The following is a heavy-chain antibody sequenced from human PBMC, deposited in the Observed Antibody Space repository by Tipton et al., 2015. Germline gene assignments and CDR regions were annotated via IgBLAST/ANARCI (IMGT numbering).Heavy chain of an antibody. CDR2: INPSDGST. J-gene: IGHJ3*02. D-gene: IGHD2-21*01. CDR1: GYTFTTYY. CDR3: AKDIFAYCGGDCYLPYAFDI. Sequence: QLVQSGAEVKKPGASVKVSCKASGYTFTTYYMHWVRQAPGQGLEWMGVINPSDGSTNYAQKFQGRVTMTRNTSTSTVYMDLSSLRSEDTAMYYCAKDIFAYCGGDCYLPYAFDIWGQGTMVTVSS. V-gene: IGHV1-46*01.